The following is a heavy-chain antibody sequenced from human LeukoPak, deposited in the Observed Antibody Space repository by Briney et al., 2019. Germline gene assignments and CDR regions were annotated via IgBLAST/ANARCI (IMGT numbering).Heavy chain of an antibody. CDR2: INPNSGGT. CDR1: GYTFTAYY. CDR3: ARGGRIVVLPAAIPY. V-gene: IGHV1-2*02. J-gene: IGHJ4*02. Sequence: ASVKVSCKASGYTFTAYYMHWVRQAPGQRLEWMGWINPNSGGTNYAQKFQGRGTMTRDTSISTAYMELSRLRSDDTAVYYCARGGRIVVLPAAIPYWGQGTLVTVSS. D-gene: IGHD2-2*01.